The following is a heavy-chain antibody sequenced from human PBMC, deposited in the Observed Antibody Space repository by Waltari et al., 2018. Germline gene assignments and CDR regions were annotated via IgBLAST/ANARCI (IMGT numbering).Heavy chain of an antibody. Sequence: QVQLVQSGAEVKKPGASVTVSCQASGYTFTVYYLPWMRQAPGQGLEWMGWINSNSGGTNYAQKFQDRVTMTRDTSTTTVYMELSRLTSDDTAVYYCAREVRSGSYYAIWGQGTLVTVSS. D-gene: IGHD1-26*01. V-gene: IGHV1-2*02. CDR3: AREVRSGSYYAI. CDR1: GYTFTVYY. CDR2: INSNSGGT. J-gene: IGHJ4*02.